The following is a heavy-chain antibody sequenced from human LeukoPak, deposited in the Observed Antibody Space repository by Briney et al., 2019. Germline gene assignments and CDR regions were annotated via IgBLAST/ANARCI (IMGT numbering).Heavy chain of an antibody. Sequence: KSSETLSLTCTVSGGSISSSSYYWGWIRQPPGKGLEWIGNIYYSGSTYYNPSLKSRVTISLDTSKNQFSLKLSSVTAADTAVYYCARSKDILTGYCFDYWGQGTLVTVSS. CDR2: IYYSGST. CDR3: ARSKDILTGYCFDY. D-gene: IGHD3-9*01. CDR1: GGSISSSSYY. J-gene: IGHJ4*02. V-gene: IGHV4-39*07.